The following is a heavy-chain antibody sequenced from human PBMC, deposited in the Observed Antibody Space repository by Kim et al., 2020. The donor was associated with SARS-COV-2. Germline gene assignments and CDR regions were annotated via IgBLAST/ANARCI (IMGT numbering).Heavy chain of an antibody. J-gene: IGHJ6*02. CDR2: IYYSGST. D-gene: IGHD5-12*01. Sequence: SETLSLTCTVSGGSISSSSYYWGWIRQPPGKGLEWIGSIYYSGSTYYNPSLKSRVTISVDTSKNQFSLKLSSVTAADTAVYYCARHHSGYPDYYGMDVWGQGTTVTVSS. V-gene: IGHV4-39*01. CDR3: ARHHSGYPDYYGMDV. CDR1: GGSISSSSYY.